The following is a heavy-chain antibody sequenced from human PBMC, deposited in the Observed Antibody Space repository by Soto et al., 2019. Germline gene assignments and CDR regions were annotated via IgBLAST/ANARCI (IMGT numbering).Heavy chain of an antibody. D-gene: IGHD1-26*01. CDR3: AGADSGNYYHGFQM. Sequence: SATLFLTFIFSGCPVSRRFYYYHWIRQPPGNGLEWIGYIYDSVTTNYNSSLESRLTISVDTSKKLFYLRLSSVTAADTAVYYCAGADSGNYYHGFQMWGQGKMVTV. V-gene: IGHV4-61*01. J-gene: IGHJ3*02. CDR2: IYDSVTT. CDR1: GCPVSRRFYY.